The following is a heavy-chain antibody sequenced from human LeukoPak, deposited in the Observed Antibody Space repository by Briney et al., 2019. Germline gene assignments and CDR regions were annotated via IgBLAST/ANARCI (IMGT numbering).Heavy chain of an antibody. CDR1: GFTFNNYV. J-gene: IGHJ4*02. Sequence: GGSLRLSCAASGFTFNNYVMSWVRQAPGKGLEWVSGIDYSGGNTNYADSVLGRFTVCRDNSKNTLYLQMNSLRAEDTAVYYCVATRVCGGVLLRPNCLYFENWGQGTLVSVSS. V-gene: IGHV3-23*01. CDR3: VATRVCGGVLLRPNCLYFEN. D-gene: IGHD3-10*01. CDR2: IDYSGGNT.